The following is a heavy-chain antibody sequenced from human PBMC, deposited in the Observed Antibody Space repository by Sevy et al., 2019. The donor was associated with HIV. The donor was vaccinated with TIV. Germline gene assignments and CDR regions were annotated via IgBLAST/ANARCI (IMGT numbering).Heavy chain of an antibody. CDR2: ISGSSNYI. CDR3: ARGPPDGSYDYFDY. J-gene: IGHJ4*02. Sequence: GGSLRLSCAASGFTFSSYNMNWVRQAPWKGLEWVSSISGSSNYIYYAESVKGRFIISRDNAKNTLYLQMNSLRADDTAVYYCARGPPDGSYDYFDYWGRGTLVTVSS. D-gene: IGHD1-26*01. V-gene: IGHV3-21*06. CDR1: GFTFSSYN.